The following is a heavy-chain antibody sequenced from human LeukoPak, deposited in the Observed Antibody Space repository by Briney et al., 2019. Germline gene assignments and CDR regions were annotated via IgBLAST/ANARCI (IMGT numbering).Heavy chain of an antibody. CDR1: GGTFSSYA. CDR3: ARVLEYSGRWFDP. Sequence: SVKVSCKASGGTFSSYAISWVRQAPGQGLEWMGRIIPIFGIANYAQKLQGRVTITADKSTSTAYMELSSLRSEDTAVYYCARVLEYSGRWFDPWGQGTLVTVSS. V-gene: IGHV1-69*04. CDR2: IIPIFGIA. J-gene: IGHJ5*02. D-gene: IGHD3-3*01.